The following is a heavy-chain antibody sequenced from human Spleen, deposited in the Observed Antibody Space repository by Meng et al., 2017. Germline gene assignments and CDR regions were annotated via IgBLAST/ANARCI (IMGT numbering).Heavy chain of an antibody. Sequence: QVPLVQSGAEVTKPGSSVKVACKASGATFSSYTINWVRLAPGQGLEWMGRIIPILGITNYAQKFQGRFTITAEKSTSTIDMDLSSLRSEDTAIYYCSRGTSLGSQDFWGQGTLVTVSS. CDR2: IIPILGIT. J-gene: IGHJ4*02. D-gene: IGHD3-16*01. CDR1: GATFSSYT. CDR3: SRGTSLGSQDF. V-gene: IGHV1-69*02.